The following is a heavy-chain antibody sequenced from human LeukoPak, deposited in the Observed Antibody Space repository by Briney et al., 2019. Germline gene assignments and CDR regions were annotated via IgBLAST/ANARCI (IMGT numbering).Heavy chain of an antibody. CDR3: AKDRAIFGVVLS. J-gene: IGHJ5*02. CDR2: ISGSGGST. Sequence: PGASLRLSCAASGFTFSSYAMSWVRQAPGKGLEWVSAISGSGGSTYYADSVKGRFTISRDNSKNTLYLQMNSLRAEDTAVYYCAKDRAIFGVVLSWGQGTLVTVSS. V-gene: IGHV3-23*01. CDR1: GFTFSSYA. D-gene: IGHD3-3*01.